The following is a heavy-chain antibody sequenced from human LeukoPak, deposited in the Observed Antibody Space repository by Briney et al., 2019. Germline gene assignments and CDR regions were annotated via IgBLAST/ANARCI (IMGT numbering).Heavy chain of an antibody. Sequence: GGSLRLSCAVSGFTFSNYAMSWVRQAPGKGLEWVSAISNNGGGTYYADSVKGRFTISRDNSKNTLYLQMNSLRAEDTAVYYCATQAAQYYFDYWGQGTLVTVSS. J-gene: IGHJ4*02. CDR1: GFTFSNYA. D-gene: IGHD6-13*01. CDR3: ATQAAQYYFDY. V-gene: IGHV3-23*01. CDR2: ISNNGGGT.